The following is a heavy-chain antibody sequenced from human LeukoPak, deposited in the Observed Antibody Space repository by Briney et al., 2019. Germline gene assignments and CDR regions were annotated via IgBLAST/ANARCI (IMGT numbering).Heavy chain of an antibody. D-gene: IGHD2-2*01. Sequence: SQTLSLTCTVSGGSISSGDNYCSWVRQPPGKGLEWIGYNYYSGSTYYNPSLKSRLSMSVDTSRNQCSLQLTSVTAADTAVYYCVQLLIGRFDPWGQGLLVTVSS. CDR1: GGSISSGDNY. CDR3: VQLLIGRFDP. V-gene: IGHV4-30-4*01. CDR2: NYYSGST. J-gene: IGHJ5*02.